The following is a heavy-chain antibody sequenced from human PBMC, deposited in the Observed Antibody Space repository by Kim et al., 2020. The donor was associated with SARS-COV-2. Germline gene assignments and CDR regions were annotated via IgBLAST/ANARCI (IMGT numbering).Heavy chain of an antibody. J-gene: IGHJ4*02. CDR1: GYSFTSYW. CDR2: IYPGDSDT. Sequence: GESLKISCKGSGYSFTSYWIGWVRQMPGKGLEWMGIIYPGDSDTRYSPSFQGQVTISADKSISTAYLQWSSLKASDTAMYYCARGGGSYRYGLRQIDYWGQGTLVTVSS. V-gene: IGHV5-51*01. CDR3: ARGGGSYRYGLRQIDY. D-gene: IGHD3-16*02.